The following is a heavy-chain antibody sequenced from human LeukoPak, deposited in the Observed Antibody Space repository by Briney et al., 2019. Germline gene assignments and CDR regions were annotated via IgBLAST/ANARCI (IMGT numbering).Heavy chain of an antibody. CDR1: GGSVSSGSYY. Sequence: ETLSLTCTVSGGSVSSGSYYWSWIRQPPGKGLEWIGYIYYSGSTNYNPSLKSRVTISVDTSKNQFSLKLSSVTAADTAVYYCARARGDIVLMVYADNWFDPWGQGTLVTVSS. V-gene: IGHV4-61*01. J-gene: IGHJ5*02. D-gene: IGHD2-8*01. CDR3: ARARGDIVLMVYADNWFDP. CDR2: IYYSGST.